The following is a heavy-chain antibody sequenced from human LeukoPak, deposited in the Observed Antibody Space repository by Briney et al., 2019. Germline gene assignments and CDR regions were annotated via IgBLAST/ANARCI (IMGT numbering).Heavy chain of an antibody. D-gene: IGHD2-2*03. V-gene: IGHV3-74*03. CDR3: ARDSDWILFDY. CDR2: VNREGTTA. J-gene: IGHJ4*02. Sequence: GGSLRLSCAASGFTFNTYWMHWVRQAPGKGLVWVARVNREGTTAAYADSVKGRFIISRDNSKNTLYLQMNNLRAEDTAVYYCARDSDWILFDYWGQGTPVTVSS. CDR1: GFTFNTYW.